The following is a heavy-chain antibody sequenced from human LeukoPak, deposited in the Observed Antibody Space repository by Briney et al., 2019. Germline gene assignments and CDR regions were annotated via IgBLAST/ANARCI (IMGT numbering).Heavy chain of an antibody. CDR3: AVTSEDSGSGSSSKLVS. D-gene: IGHD3-10*01. V-gene: IGHV4-34*01. CDR1: GGSFSGYY. J-gene: IGHJ5*02. Sequence: PSETLSLTCAVYGGSFSGYYWSWIRRPPGKGLEWIGEINHSGSTNYNPSLKSRVTISVDTSKNQFSLKLSSVTAADTAVYYCAVTSEDSGSGSSSKLVSWGQGTLVTVSS. CDR2: INHSGST.